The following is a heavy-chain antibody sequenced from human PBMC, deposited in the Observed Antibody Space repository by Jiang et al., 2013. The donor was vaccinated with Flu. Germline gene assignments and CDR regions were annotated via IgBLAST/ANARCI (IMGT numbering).Heavy chain of an antibody. J-gene: IGHJ4*02. CDR1: GFTFSSYA. CDR2: ISGSGGST. CDR3: AIPPYSKLYLAARRYY. D-gene: IGHD6-6*01. Sequence: VQLLESGGGLVQPGGSLRLPCAASGFTFSSYAMSWVRQAPGKGLEWVSAISGSGGSTYYADSVKGRFTISRDNSKNTLYLQMNSLRAEDTAVYYCAIPPYSKLYLAARRYYWGQGTLVTVSS. V-gene: IGHV3-23*01.